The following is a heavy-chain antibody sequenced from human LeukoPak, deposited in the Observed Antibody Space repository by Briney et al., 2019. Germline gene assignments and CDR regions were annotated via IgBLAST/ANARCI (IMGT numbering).Heavy chain of an antibody. CDR3: ARLAWNGRNKVFGIDY. CDR1: GGSISSSSYH. Sequence: PSETLSLTCTVSGGSISSSSYHWGWIRQPPGKGLEWIGSIYYSGSTYYNPSLKSRVTISVDTSKNQFSLKLSSVTAADTAVYYCARLAWNGRNKVFGIDYWGQGTLVTVSS. CDR2: IYYSGST. V-gene: IGHV4-39*01. J-gene: IGHJ4*02. D-gene: IGHD1-1*01.